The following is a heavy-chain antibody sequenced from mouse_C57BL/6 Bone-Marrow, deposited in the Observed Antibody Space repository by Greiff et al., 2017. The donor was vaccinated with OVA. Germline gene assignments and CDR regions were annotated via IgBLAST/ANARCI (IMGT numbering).Heavy chain of an antibody. CDR3: ARNRLAWFAY. CDR1: GFSLTSYG. V-gene: IGHV2-2*01. D-gene: IGHD4-1*01. J-gene: IGHJ3*01. Sequence: VQLVESGPGLVQPSQSLSITCTVSGFSLTSYGVHWVRQSPGKGLEWLGVIWSGGSTDYNAAFISRLSISKDNSKSQVFFKMNSLQADDTAIYYCARNRLAWFAYWGQGTLVTVSA. CDR2: IWSGGST.